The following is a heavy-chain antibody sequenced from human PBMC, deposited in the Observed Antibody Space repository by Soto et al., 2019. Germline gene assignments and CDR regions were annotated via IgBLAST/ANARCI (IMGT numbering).Heavy chain of an antibody. CDR2: IYYSGRT. Sequence: SETMFLTCAVDGYSIGSSNWWGWIRQPPGKGLEWIGYIYYSGRTYYNPSLKSRVTMSVDTSKNQFSLKLSSVTAVDTAVYHCARDYYGSRGGFDVWGQGKTVTVSS. D-gene: IGHD3-10*01. V-gene: IGHV4-28*03. CDR3: ARDYYGSRGGFDV. CDR1: GYSIGSSNW. J-gene: IGHJ3*01.